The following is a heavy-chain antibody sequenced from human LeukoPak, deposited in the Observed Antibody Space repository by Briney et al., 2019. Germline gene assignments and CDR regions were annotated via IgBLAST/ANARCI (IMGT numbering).Heavy chain of an antibody. CDR2: INDSGRT. CDR1: GRSFSNYY. CDR3: ARRWNYGRNYYIDV. D-gene: IGHD1-7*01. V-gene: IGHV4-34*01. Sequence: SETLSPTCAVYGRSFSNYYWSWIRQPPGRGLEWIGEINDSGRTNYNPSLMSRVTVSVDTSKNQFSLRLTSVTATDTAVYYCARRWNYGRNYYIDVWGNGATVSVSS. J-gene: IGHJ6*03.